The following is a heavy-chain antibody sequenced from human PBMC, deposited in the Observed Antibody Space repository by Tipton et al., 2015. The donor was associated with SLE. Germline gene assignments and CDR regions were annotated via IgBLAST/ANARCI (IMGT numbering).Heavy chain of an antibody. V-gene: IGHV1-2*06. D-gene: IGHD6-6*01. CDR3: ARDRASSSPDFKYYLDY. CDR1: GYTFTGYY. Sequence: QLVQSGAEVKKPGASVKVSCKASGYTFTGYYMHWVRQAPGQGLEWMGRINPNSGGTNYAQKFQGRVTMTRDTSISTAYMELSRLRSDDTAVYYCARDRASSSPDFKYYLDYWGQGTLATVSS. J-gene: IGHJ4*02. CDR2: INPNSGGT.